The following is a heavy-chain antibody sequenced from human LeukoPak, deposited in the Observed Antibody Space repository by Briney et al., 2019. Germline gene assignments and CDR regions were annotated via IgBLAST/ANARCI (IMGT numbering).Heavy chain of an antibody. CDR1: GYTFTSYA. J-gene: IGHJ4*02. CDR3: ARDTNQLTYSDY. Sequence: ASVKVSCKASGYTFTSYAMHWVRQAPGQRLEWMGWINAGNGNTKYSQKFQGRVTMTRDTSISTAYMELSRLRSDDTAVYYCARDTNQLTYSDYWGQGTLVTVSS. CDR2: INAGNGNT. V-gene: IGHV1-3*01. D-gene: IGHD2-2*01.